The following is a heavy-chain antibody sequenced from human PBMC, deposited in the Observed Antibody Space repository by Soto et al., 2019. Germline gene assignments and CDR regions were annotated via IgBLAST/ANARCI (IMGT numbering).Heavy chain of an antibody. CDR2: INPSGGST. CDR1: GYTFTSYY. D-gene: IGHD3-10*01. CDR3: ARDRGGYYYGRDV. V-gene: IGHV1-46*01. J-gene: IGHJ6*02. Sequence: QVQLVQSGAEVKKPGASVKVSCKASGYTFTSYYMHWVRQAPGQGLEWMGIINPSGGSTSYAQKFKVRCTRSRDTSTSTVYMELSSLRSEDTAVYYCARDRGGYYYGRDVWGQGTTVTVSS.